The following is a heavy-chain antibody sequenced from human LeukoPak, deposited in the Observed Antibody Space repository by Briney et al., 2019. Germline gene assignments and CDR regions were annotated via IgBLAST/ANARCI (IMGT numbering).Heavy chain of an antibody. CDR1: GFTFSSYD. Sequence: QSGGSLRLSCAASGFTFSSYDMHWVRQATGKGLEWVSAIGTAGDTYYPGSVKGRFTISRENAKNSLYLQMNSLRAGDTAVYYCARGTMITFGGPRRGYYFDYWGQGTLVTVSS. V-gene: IGHV3-13*01. CDR3: ARGTMITFGGPRRGYYFDY. D-gene: IGHD3-16*01. J-gene: IGHJ4*02. CDR2: IGTAGDT.